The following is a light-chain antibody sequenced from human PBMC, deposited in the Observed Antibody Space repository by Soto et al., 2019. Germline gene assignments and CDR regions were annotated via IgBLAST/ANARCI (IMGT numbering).Light chain of an antibody. CDR3: QQYYDIPPT. Sequence: DIVMTQSPDSLAVSLGERATINCKSSQSVLYSSTNRHYLAWYQQKPGQPPNLLIYWASTRESGVPDRFSGSGSGPEFTLTISSLQAEDVAVYYCQQYYDIPPTFGQGTKVEIK. CDR1: QSVLYSSTNRHY. V-gene: IGKV4-1*01. J-gene: IGKJ1*01. CDR2: WAS.